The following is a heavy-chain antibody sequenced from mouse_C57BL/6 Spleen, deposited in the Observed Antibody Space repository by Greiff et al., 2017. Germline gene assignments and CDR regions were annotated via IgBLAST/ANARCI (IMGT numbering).Heavy chain of an antibody. Sequence: EVQVVESGGGLVKPGGSLKLSCAASGFTFSDYGMHWVRQAPEKGLEWVAYISSGSSTIYYADTVKGRFTISRDNAKNTLFLQMTSLRSEDTAMYYCARRDYYGSSSYAMDYWGQGTSVTVSS. J-gene: IGHJ4*01. CDR1: GFTFSDYG. D-gene: IGHD1-1*01. CDR3: ARRDYYGSSSYAMDY. CDR2: ISSGSSTI. V-gene: IGHV5-17*01.